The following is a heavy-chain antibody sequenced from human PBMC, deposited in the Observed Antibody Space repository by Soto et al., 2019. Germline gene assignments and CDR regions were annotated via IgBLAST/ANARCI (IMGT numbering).Heavy chain of an antibody. CDR1: GFTFSSYG. CDR3: GKPLEGAVAGTGWAPGDY. D-gene: IGHD6-19*01. Sequence: QVQLVESGGGVVQPGRSLRLSCAASGFTFSSYGMHWVRQAPGKGLEWVAVISYDGSNKYYADSVKGRFTISRDNSKNSLYWKMNRLRVQDPAVYYCGKPLEGAVAGTGWAPGDYWGQGTLVSVSS. J-gene: IGHJ4*02. CDR2: ISYDGSNK. V-gene: IGHV3-30*18.